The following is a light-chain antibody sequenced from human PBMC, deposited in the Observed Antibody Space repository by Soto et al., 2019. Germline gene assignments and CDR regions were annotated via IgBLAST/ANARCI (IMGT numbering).Light chain of an antibody. CDR2: DNN. CDR1: SSNIGNNY. Sequence: QSVLTQPPSVSAAPGQKVTISCCGSSSNIGNNYVSWYQQLPGTAPKLLIYDNNKRPSGIPDRFSGSKSGTSATLGITGLQTGDEADYYCGTWDSSLSAHVVFGGGTKLTVL. V-gene: IGLV1-51*01. CDR3: GTWDSSLSAHVV. J-gene: IGLJ2*01.